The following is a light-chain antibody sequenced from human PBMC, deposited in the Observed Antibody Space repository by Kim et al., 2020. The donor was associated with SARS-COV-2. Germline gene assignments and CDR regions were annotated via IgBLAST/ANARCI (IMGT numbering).Light chain of an antibody. Sequence: DIVMTQSPDSLAVSLGERATINCKSSQSVLYSSNNKNYLAWYQQKPVQPPKLLIYWASTRESGVPDRFSGSGSGTDFTLTISSLQAEDVAVYYCQQYYNTPLTFGGGTKVDIK. CDR1: QSVLYSSNNKNY. CDR3: QQYYNTPLT. J-gene: IGKJ4*01. CDR2: WAS. V-gene: IGKV4-1*01.